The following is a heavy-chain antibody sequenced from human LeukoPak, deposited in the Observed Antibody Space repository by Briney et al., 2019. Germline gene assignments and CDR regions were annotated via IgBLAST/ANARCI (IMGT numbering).Heavy chain of an antibody. CDR1: GFTFSDFA. J-gene: IGHJ3*01. Sequence: GGSLRLSCAVSGFTFSDFAMNWVRQAPGKRLEWVSVIAIGGDDKFYADSVKGRFTISRNDYKNTLYLQMNSLRAEDTAVYYCAKDSFSGNGVYDAFDVWGQGTMVTVSS. D-gene: IGHD2-8*01. CDR3: AKDSFSGNGVYDAFDV. CDR2: IAIGGDDK. V-gene: IGHV3-23*01.